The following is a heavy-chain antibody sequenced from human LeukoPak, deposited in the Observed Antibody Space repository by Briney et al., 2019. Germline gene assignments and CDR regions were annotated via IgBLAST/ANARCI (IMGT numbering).Heavy chain of an antibody. CDR3: ARDPLSKSDI. Sequence: PGGSLRLSCAASGFTFSSYEMNWVRQAPGKGLEWVSYISSGRTIYYADSVKGRFTISRDNAKNSLYLQMNSLRAEDTAMYYCARDPLSKSDIWGQGTMVTVSS. J-gene: IGHJ3*02. CDR2: ISSGRTI. CDR1: GFTFSSYE. V-gene: IGHV3-48*03.